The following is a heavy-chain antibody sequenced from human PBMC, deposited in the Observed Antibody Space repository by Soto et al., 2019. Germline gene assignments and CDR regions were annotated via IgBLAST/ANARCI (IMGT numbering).Heavy chain of an antibody. J-gene: IGHJ4*02. V-gene: IGHV3-30-3*01. CDR1: GFTFSSYA. D-gene: IGHD3-22*01. Sequence: GGSLRLCCAASGFTFSSYAMHGVRQAPGKGLEWVAVISYDGSNKYYADSVKGRFTISRDNSKNTLYLQMNSLRAEDTAVYYCARVQRHSSGYGVDYWGQGTLVTVSS. CDR3: ARVQRHSSGYGVDY. CDR2: ISYDGSNK.